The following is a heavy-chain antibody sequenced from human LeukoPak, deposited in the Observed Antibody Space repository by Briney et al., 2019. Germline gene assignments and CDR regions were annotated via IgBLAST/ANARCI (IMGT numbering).Heavy chain of an antibody. Sequence: GGSLRLSCAASGFTFSDYYMSWIRQAPGKGLEWVSYISSSGSTIYYADSVKGRFTISRDNAKNSLYLQMNSLRAEDTAVYYCAKDGFSGTAAGYLDYWGQGTLVTVSS. CDR3: AKDGFSGTAAGYLDY. D-gene: IGHD6-13*01. V-gene: IGHV3-11*01. CDR2: ISSSGSTI. CDR1: GFTFSDYY. J-gene: IGHJ4*02.